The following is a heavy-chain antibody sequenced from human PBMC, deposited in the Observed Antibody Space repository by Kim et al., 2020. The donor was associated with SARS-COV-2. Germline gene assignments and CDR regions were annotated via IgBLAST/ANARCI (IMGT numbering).Heavy chain of an antibody. CDR1: GFTVSSNY. CDR3: ARDPSGSPWYFDL. CDR2: LYSGGST. V-gene: IGHV3-53*01. D-gene: IGHD1-26*01. Sequence: GGSLRLSCAASGFTVSSNYMSWVRQAPGKGLEWVSVLYSGGSTYYADSVKGRFTISRDNSKNTVYLQMNSLRGEDTAVYYCARDPSGSPWYFDLWGRGTLVTVSS. J-gene: IGHJ2*01.